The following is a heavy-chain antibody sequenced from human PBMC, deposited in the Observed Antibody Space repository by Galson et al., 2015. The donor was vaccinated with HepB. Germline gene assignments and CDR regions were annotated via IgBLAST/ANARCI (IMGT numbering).Heavy chain of an antibody. D-gene: IGHD6-19*01. V-gene: IGHV3-30-3*01. CDR3: AEISSGWYAAVPRGGY. CDR1: GFTFSSYA. J-gene: IGHJ4*02. Sequence: SLRLSCAASGFTFSSYAMHWVRQAPGKGLEWVAVISYDGSNKYYADSVKGRFTISRDNSKNTLYLQMNSLRAEDTAVYYCAEISSGWYAAVPRGGYWGQGTLVTVSS. CDR2: ISYDGSNK.